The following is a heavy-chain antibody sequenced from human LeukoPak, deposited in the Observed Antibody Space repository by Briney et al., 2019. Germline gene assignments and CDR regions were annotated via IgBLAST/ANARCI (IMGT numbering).Heavy chain of an antibody. CDR3: ARGPPLFDY. CDR1: GGSIGSGSYY. V-gene: IGHV4-61*02. Sequence: PSETLSLTCTVSGGSIGSGSYYWSWIRQPAGKGLEWIGRIYTSGSTNYNPSLKSRVTISVDTSKNQFSLKLSSVTAADTAVYYCARGPPLFDYWGQGTLVTVSS. CDR2: IYTSGST. J-gene: IGHJ4*02.